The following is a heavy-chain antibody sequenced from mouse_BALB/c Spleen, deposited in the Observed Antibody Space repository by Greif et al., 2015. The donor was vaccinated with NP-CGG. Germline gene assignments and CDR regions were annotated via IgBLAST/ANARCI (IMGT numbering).Heavy chain of an antibody. CDR3: ARDYYGSSYWYFDV. D-gene: IGHD1-1*01. V-gene: IGHV7-1*02. Sequence: EVNVVDSGGGLVQPGGSLRLSCATSGFTFSDFYMEWVRQPPGKRLEWIAASRNKANDYTTEYSACVKGRFIVSRDTSQSILYLQMNALRAEDTAIYYCARDYYGSSYWYFDVWGAGTTVTVSS. J-gene: IGHJ1*01. CDR2: SRNKANDYTT. CDR1: GFTFSDFY.